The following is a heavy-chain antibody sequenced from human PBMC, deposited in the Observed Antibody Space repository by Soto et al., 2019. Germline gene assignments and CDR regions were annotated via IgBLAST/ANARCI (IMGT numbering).Heavy chain of an antibody. J-gene: IGHJ3*02. D-gene: IGHD7-27*01. CDR1: GFTFSSYA. V-gene: IGHV3-23*01. CDR3: AKGPVGNDAFDI. CDR2: ISGSGGSK. Sequence: EVQLLESGGGLVQPGGSLRLSCAASGFTFSSYAMSWVRQAPGKWLEWVSAISGSGGSKYYADSVKGRFTISRDNSKNTLYLQMNSLRAEDTAVYYCAKGPVGNDAFDIWGQGTMVTVSS.